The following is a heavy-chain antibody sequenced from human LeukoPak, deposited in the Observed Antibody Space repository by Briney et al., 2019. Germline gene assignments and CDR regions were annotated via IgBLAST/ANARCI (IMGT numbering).Heavy chain of an antibody. V-gene: IGHV5-51*01. Sequence: SGESLKISCKGSSYSFTSYWIAWVRQMPGKGLEWMGIIYPGDSDTRYSPSFQGQVTISADKSINTAYLQWSSLKASDTAMYFCARRYCSGGSCYSGFDYWGQGTLVTVSS. CDR3: ARRYCSGGSCYSGFDY. CDR2: IYPGDSDT. D-gene: IGHD2-15*01. J-gene: IGHJ4*02. CDR1: SYSFTSYW.